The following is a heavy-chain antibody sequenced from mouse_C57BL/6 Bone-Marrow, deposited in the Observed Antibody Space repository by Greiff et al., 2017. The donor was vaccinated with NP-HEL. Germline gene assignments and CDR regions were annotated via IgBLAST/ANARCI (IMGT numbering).Heavy chain of an antibody. CDR3: ARHSPITTVVAKDFDV. CDR2: ISNGGGST. CDR1: GFTFSDYY. V-gene: IGHV5-12*01. Sequence: EVQLVESGGGLVQPGGSLKLSCAASGFTFSDYYMYWVRQTPETRLAWVAYISNGGGSTYYPDTVKGRFTISRDNAKNTLYLQMSRLKSEDTAMYYCARHSPITTVVAKDFDVWGTGTTVTVSS. J-gene: IGHJ1*03. D-gene: IGHD1-1*01.